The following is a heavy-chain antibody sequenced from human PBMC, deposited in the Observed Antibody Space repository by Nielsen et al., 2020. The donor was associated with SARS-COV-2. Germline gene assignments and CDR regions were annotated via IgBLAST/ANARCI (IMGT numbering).Heavy chain of an antibody. Sequence: GGSLSLSCAASGFPFSDHGMHWAPQAPGKGLEWVALIWFEGSNEHYADSVKGRYTVSRDNFKNTLVLQMNSLRAEDTAVYYCARPPLGANSRMDVWGQGTTVTVSS. J-gene: IGHJ6*02. CDR3: ARPPLGANSRMDV. D-gene: IGHD4-23*01. V-gene: IGHV3-33*08. CDR2: IWFEGSNE. CDR1: GFPFSDHG.